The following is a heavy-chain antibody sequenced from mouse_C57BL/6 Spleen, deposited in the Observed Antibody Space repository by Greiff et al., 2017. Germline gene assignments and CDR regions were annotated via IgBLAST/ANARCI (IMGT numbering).Heavy chain of an antibody. D-gene: IGHD2-3*01. V-gene: IGHV5-9*01. CDR2: ISGGGGNT. Sequence: EVMLVESGGGLVKPGGSLQLSCAASGFTFSSYTMSWVRQTPEKRLEWVATISGGGGNTYYPDSVKGRFTISRDNAKNTLYLQMSSLRSEDTALYYCARRGYDYGYFDVWGTGTTVTVSS. CDR1: GFTFSSYT. J-gene: IGHJ1*03. CDR3: ARRGYDYGYFDV.